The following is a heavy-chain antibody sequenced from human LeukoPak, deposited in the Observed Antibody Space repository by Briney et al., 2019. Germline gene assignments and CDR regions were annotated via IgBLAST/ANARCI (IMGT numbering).Heavy chain of an antibody. Sequence: GGSLRLSCAASGFTFDNFGMSWVRQAPGKGLEWVSDINWNGGSTGYADSVKGRFTISRDNAKNSLYLQMNSLRAEDMALYYCAREDYYGDYLYYCDYWGQGTLVTVSS. J-gene: IGHJ4*02. CDR3: AREDYYGDYLYYCDY. V-gene: IGHV3-20*04. CDR2: INWNGGST. CDR1: GFTFDNFG. D-gene: IGHD4-17*01.